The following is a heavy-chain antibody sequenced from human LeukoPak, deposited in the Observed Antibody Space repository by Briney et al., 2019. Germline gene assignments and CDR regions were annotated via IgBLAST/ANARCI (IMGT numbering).Heavy chain of an antibody. CDR3: AKAPATGEGYYFYYMDV. CDR1: GFTFSSYA. V-gene: IGHV3-23*01. Sequence: PGGSLRLSCAASGFASGFTFSSYAMNWVRQAPGKGLELVASINGRAATTYYADSVKGRFTISRDNSKNTLYLQMNSLGADDTSVYYCAKAPATGEGYYFYYMDVWGKGTTVTVSS. D-gene: IGHD7-27*01. CDR2: INGRAATT. J-gene: IGHJ6*03.